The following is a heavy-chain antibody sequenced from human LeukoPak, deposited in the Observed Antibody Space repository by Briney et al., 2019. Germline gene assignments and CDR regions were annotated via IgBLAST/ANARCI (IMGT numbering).Heavy chain of an antibody. J-gene: IGHJ5*02. CDR1: GFTVSSNY. V-gene: IGHV3-53*01. CDR2: IYSGGST. Sequence: AGGSLRLSCAASGFTVSSNYMSWVRQAPGKGLEWVSVIYSGGSTYYADSVKGRFTISRDNSKNTLYLQMNSLRAEDTAVYYCARIVAGEWFDPWGQGTLVTVSS. CDR3: ARIVAGEWFDP. D-gene: IGHD3-22*01.